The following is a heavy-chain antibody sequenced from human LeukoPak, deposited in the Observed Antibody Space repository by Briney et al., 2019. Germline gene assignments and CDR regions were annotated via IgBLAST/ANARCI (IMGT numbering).Heavy chain of an antibody. CDR2: INGDGRNI. D-gene: IGHD6-13*01. V-gene: IGHV3-74*01. Sequence: PGGSLRLSCVASGFTFSSYWMHWVRQDPRKGLVWVSRINGDGRNINYADSVRGRFTISRDNAKNTLYLQMNSLRAEDTAVYYCAKDPSLEYYSSSWYGALYWGQGTLVTVSS. CDR3: AKDPSLEYYSSSWYGALY. J-gene: IGHJ4*02. CDR1: GFTFSSYW.